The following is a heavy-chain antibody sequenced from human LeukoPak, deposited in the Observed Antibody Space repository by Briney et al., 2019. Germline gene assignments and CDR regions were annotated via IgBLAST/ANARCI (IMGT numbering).Heavy chain of an antibody. Sequence: PGGSLRLSCAASGFTFSSYSMNWVRQAPGKGLEWVSYISSSSTIYYADSVKGRFTISRDNAKNSLYLQMNSLRAEDTAVYYCARESGYYGSGGYFDYWGQGTLVTVSS. CDR1: GFTFSSYS. V-gene: IGHV3-48*01. J-gene: IGHJ4*02. CDR3: ARESGYYGSGGYFDY. CDR2: ISSSSTI. D-gene: IGHD3-22*01.